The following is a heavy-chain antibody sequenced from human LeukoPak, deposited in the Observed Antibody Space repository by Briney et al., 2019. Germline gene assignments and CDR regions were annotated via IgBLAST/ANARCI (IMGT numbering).Heavy chain of an antibody. J-gene: IGHJ4*02. Sequence: ASVKVSCKASGYTFTSYGISWVLQAPGQGLEWMGWISAYNGNTNYAQKLQGRVTMTTDTSTSTAYMELRSLRSDDTAVYYCARGLGYYDSSGQDYWGQGTLVTVSS. CDR2: ISAYNGNT. CDR3: ARGLGYYDSSGQDY. V-gene: IGHV1-18*01. D-gene: IGHD3-22*01. CDR1: GYTFTSYG.